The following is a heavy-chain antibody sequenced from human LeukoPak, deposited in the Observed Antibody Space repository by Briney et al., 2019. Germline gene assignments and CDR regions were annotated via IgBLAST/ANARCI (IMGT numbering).Heavy chain of an antibody. V-gene: IGHV3-66*01. J-gene: IGHJ4*02. D-gene: IGHD3-22*01. CDR2: IYSGGST. Sequence: PGGSLRLSCAASVFTISSNYMSWVRQAPGKGLEGVSVIYSGGSTYYADSVKGRFTISRDNSKNTLYLQMNSLRAEDTAVYYCARAHTFYYDSSGYYFGYYFDYWGQGTLVTVSS. CDR3: ARAHTFYYDSSGYYFGYYFDY. CDR1: VFTISSNY.